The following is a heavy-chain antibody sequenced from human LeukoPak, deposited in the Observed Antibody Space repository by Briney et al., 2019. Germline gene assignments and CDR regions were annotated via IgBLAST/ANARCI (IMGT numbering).Heavy chain of an antibody. CDR1: AYSISSGYF. CDR3: ARDGESGDPYYYYMDV. CDR2: IFHSGSV. V-gene: IGHV4-38-2*02. J-gene: IGHJ6*03. D-gene: IGHD3-10*01. Sequence: SETLSLTCTVPAYSISSGYFWGWIRQPPGKGPEWIGSIFHSGSVYYNPSLQSRVTISVDTSKNQFSLKLSSVTAADTAVYYCARDGESGDPYYYYMDVWGKGTTVTVSS.